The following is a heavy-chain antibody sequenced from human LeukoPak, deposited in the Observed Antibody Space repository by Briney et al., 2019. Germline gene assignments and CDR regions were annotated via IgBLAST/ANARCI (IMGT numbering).Heavy chain of an antibody. CDR1: EFTFSSFD. Sequence: GGSLRLSCAASEFTFSSFDINWVRQAPGKGLEWVSYFSFSRRITLYSDSVKGRFTISRDNSKNTMSVQMDDLRAEDTAVYYCTRYNNDHFDYWGQGTLVTVSS. J-gene: IGHJ4*02. CDR2: FSFSRRIT. CDR3: TRYNNDHFDY. D-gene: IGHD1-14*01. V-gene: IGHV3-48*03.